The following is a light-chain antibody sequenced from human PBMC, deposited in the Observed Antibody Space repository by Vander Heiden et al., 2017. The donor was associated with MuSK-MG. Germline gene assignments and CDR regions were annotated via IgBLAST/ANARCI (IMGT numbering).Light chain of an antibody. Sequence: DIQMTQSPSTLSASVGDRVTITCRASQSISTLLAWYQRKPGTAPKLLMYEASNLQSGVPSRFSGTGSGTEFTLTISSLQPDDFATYYCQQYKSYSLTFGQGTKLEIK. V-gene: IGKV1-5*03. CDR1: QSISTL. J-gene: IGKJ2*01. CDR3: QQYKSYSLT. CDR2: EAS.